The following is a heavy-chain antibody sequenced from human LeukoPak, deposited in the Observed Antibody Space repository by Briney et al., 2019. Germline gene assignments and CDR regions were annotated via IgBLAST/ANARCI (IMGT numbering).Heavy chain of an antibody. Sequence: GGSLRLSCAASGFSFGGYWMSWVRQAPGKGLEWVAIIKSDGSEKFYVDSVKGRFTISRDNAENSLYLQMNSLRVEDTALYYCARSTLYAFDIWGQGTMVTVSS. D-gene: IGHD3-16*02. J-gene: IGHJ3*02. CDR2: IKSDGSEK. CDR1: GFSFGGYW. V-gene: IGHV3-7*04. CDR3: ARSTLYAFDI.